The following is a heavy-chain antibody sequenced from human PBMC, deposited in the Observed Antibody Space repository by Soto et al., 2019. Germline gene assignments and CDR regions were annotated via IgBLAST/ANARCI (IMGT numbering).Heavy chain of an antibody. D-gene: IGHD5-12*01. CDR2: IIPIFGTA. J-gene: IGHJ6*02. Sequence: QVQLVQSGAEVKKPGSSVKVSCKASGGTFSSYAISWVRQAPGQGLEWMGGIIPIFGTANYAQKCQGRVTITADESTSTAYRELSSLRSEDTAVYYCAVRIVAEIIDYYSYGMDVWGQGTTVTVSS. CDR3: AVRIVAEIIDYYSYGMDV. V-gene: IGHV1-69*01. CDR1: GGTFSSYA.